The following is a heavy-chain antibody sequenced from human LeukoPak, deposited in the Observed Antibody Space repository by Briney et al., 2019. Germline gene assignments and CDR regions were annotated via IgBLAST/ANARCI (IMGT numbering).Heavy chain of an antibody. Sequence: GGSLRLSCAASGFTFSSYSMNWVRQAPGKGLEWVAFIRYDGSNKYYADSVKGRFTISRDNSKNTLYLQMNSLRAEDTAVYYCAKPPYYYGSGSYYNHWGQGTLVTVSS. CDR2: IRYDGSNK. V-gene: IGHV3-30*02. CDR3: AKPPYYYGSGSYYNH. J-gene: IGHJ5*02. CDR1: GFTFSSYS. D-gene: IGHD3-10*01.